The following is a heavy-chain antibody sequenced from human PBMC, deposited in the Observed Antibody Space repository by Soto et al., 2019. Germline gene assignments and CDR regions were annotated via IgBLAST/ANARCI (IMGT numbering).Heavy chain of an antibody. J-gene: IGHJ6*02. D-gene: IGHD2-2*01. CDR1: GYTFTKYG. CDR3: AREVLGICYDKAHDYYYYGMAV. CDR2: ISVYNGNT. V-gene: IGHV1-18*01. Sequence: ASVKVSWKASGYTFTKYGISWVRQAPGQGLERMGWISVYNGNTNYAQKLQGRVTMTTDRSTNTAYMELRSLTSVDTAVYYCAREVLGICYDKAHDYYYYGMAVWGQGTTVTVS.